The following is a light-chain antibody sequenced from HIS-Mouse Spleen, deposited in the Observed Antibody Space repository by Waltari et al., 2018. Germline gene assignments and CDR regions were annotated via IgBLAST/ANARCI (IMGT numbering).Light chain of an antibody. Sequence: QSALTQPRSVSGSPGQSVTISCTGTSSDCGGYNYVSWYQQHPGKAPKLMIYDVSKRPSGVPDRFSGSKSGNTASLTISGLQAEDEADYYCCSYAGSYTGVFGTGTKVTVL. CDR1: SSDCGGYNY. CDR2: DVS. V-gene: IGLV2-11*01. CDR3: CSYAGSYTGV. J-gene: IGLJ1*01.